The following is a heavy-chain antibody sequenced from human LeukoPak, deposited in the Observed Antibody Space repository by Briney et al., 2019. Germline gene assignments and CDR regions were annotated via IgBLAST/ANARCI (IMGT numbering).Heavy chain of an antibody. CDR3: AREFGSGSYYTGQPPNWFDP. CDR1: GGSIINKNYY. J-gene: IGHJ5*02. D-gene: IGHD3-10*01. CDR2: IFYSGTI. Sequence: SETLSLTCIVSGGSIINKNYYWGWIRQPPGKGLEWIASIFYSGTIFYNPSLKSRVTISVDTSKNQFSLKLNSVTAADTAVYFCAREFGSGSYYTGQPPNWFDPWGQGTLVTVSS. V-gene: IGHV4-39*07.